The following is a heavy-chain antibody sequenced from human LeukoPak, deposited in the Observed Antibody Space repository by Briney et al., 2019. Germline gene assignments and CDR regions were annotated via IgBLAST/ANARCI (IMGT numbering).Heavy chain of an antibody. CDR3: ARSAGGNYFDY. J-gene: IGHJ4*02. V-gene: IGHV3-21*01. Sequence: PGGSLRLSCAASGFTVSSNEMSWVRQAPGKGLEWVSSISSGTNYIFEADSVKGRFTVTKDTALNSLSLQMNSLRADDTAVYYCARSAGGNYFDYWDQGTLVTVSS. CDR2: ISSGTNYI. CDR1: GFTVSSNE. D-gene: IGHD2-8*02.